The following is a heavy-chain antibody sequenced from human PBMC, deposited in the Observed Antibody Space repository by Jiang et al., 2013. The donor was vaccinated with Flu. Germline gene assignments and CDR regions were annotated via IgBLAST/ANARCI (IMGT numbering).Heavy chain of an antibody. V-gene: IGHV1-8*01. CDR2: MNPDSGNT. J-gene: IGHJ3*02. CDR3: ARGLHWWGERRADAFDI. CDR1: GYTFTTYD. D-gene: IGHD2-15*01. Sequence: VQLVESGAEVKKPGASVKVSCKTSGYTFTTYDINWVRQATGQGLEWMGWMNPDSGNTGYAQKFQGRITVTRDNSISTAYMELSSLTSEDTAVHYCARGLHWWGERRADAFDIWGQGTEVTVSS.